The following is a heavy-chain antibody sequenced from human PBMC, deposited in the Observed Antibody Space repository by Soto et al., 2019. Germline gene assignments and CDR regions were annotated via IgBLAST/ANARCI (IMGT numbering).Heavy chain of an antibody. Sequence: SETLSLTCTVSGGSISSYYWSWIRQPPGKGLEWIGYIYYSGSTNYNPSLKSRVTISVDTSKNQFSLKLTSVTAADTAVYYCARHFVAVVIKGWGYWGQGTLVTVSS. V-gene: IGHV4-59*01. J-gene: IGHJ4*02. CDR1: GGSISSYY. D-gene: IGHD3-22*01. CDR2: IYYSGST. CDR3: ARHFVAVVIKGWGY.